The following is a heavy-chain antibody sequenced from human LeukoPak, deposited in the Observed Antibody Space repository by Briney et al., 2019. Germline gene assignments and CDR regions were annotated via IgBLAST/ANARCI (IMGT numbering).Heavy chain of an antibody. Sequence: PSETLSLTCTVSGDSISNYYWGWIRQPPGKGLEWIGYIHYSGSTNYNPSLKSRVTISVDTSKNQFSLRLSSVTAADTAVYYCARSITVAGDDYYYYGMDVWGQGTTVTVSS. V-gene: IGHV4-59*08. J-gene: IGHJ6*02. CDR1: GDSISNYY. CDR2: IHYSGST. CDR3: ARSITVAGDDYYYYGMDV. D-gene: IGHD6-19*01.